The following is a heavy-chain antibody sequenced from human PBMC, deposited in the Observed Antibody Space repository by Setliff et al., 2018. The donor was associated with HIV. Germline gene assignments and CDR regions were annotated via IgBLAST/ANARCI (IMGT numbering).Heavy chain of an antibody. CDR3: AGRYSYGFGY. V-gene: IGHV4-39*01. CDR1: GGSISSSGYY. CDR2: IYYSGST. J-gene: IGHJ4*02. Sequence: SETLSLTCTVSGGSISSSGYYWGWIRQPPGKGLEWIGSIYYSGSTYYNPSLRSRVTISADTSKNQFSLRLSSVIAADTAVYYCAGRYSYGFGYWGQGTLVTVSS. D-gene: IGHD5-18*01.